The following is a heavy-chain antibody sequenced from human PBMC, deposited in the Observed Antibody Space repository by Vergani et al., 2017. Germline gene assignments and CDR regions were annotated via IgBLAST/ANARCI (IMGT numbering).Heavy chain of an antibody. V-gene: IGHV3-23*01. Sequence: EVQLLESEGGLVQPGGSLRLSCAASGFTFSSYAMSWVRQAPGKGLAWVSAITAGGDTTYYADSVRGRFTISRDNSKNTMSLQMNSLRAEDTAVYYCAKDLRWASGYYSYYYYGMDVWGQGTTVTVSS. CDR1: GFTFSSYA. CDR3: AKDLRWASGYYSYYYYGMDV. J-gene: IGHJ6*02. CDR2: ITAGGDTT. D-gene: IGHD3-3*01.